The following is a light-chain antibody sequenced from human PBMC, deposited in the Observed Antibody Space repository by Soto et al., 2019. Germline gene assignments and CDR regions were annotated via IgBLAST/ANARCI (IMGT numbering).Light chain of an antibody. CDR3: QSFDINVLALI. CDR1: SSDVGGYNY. Sequence: QSVLTQPPSASGSPGQSVTISCTGTSSDVGGYNYVSWYQQHPGKAPKLMIYEVSKRPSGVPDRFSGSKSGNTASLTVSGLQAEDEADYYCQSFDINVLALIFGVGTKLTVL. J-gene: IGLJ2*01. V-gene: IGLV2-8*01. CDR2: EVS.